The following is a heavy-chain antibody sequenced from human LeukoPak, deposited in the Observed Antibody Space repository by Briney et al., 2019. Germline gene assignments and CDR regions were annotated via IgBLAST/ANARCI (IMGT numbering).Heavy chain of an antibody. V-gene: IGHV1-18*04. J-gene: IGHJ6*02. CDR3: ARGRPIVVVMEVHYGMDV. Sequence: GASVKVSCKASGYTFTGYYMHWVRQAPGQGLEWMGWISAYNGNTNYAQKLQGRVTMTTDTSTSTAYMELRSLRSDDTAVYYCARGRPIVVVMEVHYGMDVWGQGTTVTVSS. D-gene: IGHD3-22*01. CDR2: ISAYNGNT. CDR1: GYTFTGYY.